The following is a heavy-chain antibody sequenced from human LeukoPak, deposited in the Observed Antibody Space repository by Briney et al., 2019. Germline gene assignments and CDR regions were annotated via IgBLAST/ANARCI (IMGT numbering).Heavy chain of an antibody. CDR3: AKAPGGIVGY. Sequence: GGSLRLSCAASGFTFSSYTMHWVRQAPGKGLGWVALISYDGSNKYYADSVKGRFTISRDTSKNTLYLQMNSLRAEDTAVYYCAKAPGGIVGYWGQGTLVTVSS. D-gene: IGHD3-16*01. J-gene: IGHJ4*02. V-gene: IGHV3-30*04. CDR2: ISYDGSNK. CDR1: GFTFSSYT.